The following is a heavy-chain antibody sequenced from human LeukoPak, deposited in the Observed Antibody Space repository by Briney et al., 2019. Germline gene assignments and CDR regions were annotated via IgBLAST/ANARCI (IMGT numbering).Heavy chain of an antibody. J-gene: IGHJ4*02. D-gene: IGHD3-22*01. Sequence: PGGSLRLSCAASGFIFRNYGMHWVRQAPGKGMEWVAVISYDGSNKFYGDSVKGRFTISRDNSKNTLDLQMNSLRPEDTAVYYCVKGHYYDTYGQYSYAEYWGQGARVTVSS. CDR2: ISYDGSNK. CDR1: GFIFRNYG. CDR3: VKGHYYDTYGQYSYAEY. V-gene: IGHV3-30*18.